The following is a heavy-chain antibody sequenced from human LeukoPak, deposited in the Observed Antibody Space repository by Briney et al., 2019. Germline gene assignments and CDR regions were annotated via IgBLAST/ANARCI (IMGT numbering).Heavy chain of an antibody. D-gene: IGHD1-26*01. CDR3: AKGQTGVVGATDYYYGMDV. CDR2: ISWNSGSI. Sequence: PGGSLRLSCAASGFTFDDYAMHWVRQAPGKGLEWVSGISWNSGSIGYADSVKGRFTISRDNAKNSLYPQMNSLRAEDTALYYCAKGQTGVVGATDYYYGMDVWGQGTTVTVSS. V-gene: IGHV3-9*01. J-gene: IGHJ6*02. CDR1: GFTFDDYA.